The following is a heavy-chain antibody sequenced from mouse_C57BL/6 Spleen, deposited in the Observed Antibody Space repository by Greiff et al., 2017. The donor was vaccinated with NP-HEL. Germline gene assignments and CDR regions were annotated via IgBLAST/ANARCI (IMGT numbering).Heavy chain of an antibody. J-gene: IGHJ1*03. CDR1: GFTFSDYG. CDR3: ARERRRYFDV. V-gene: IGHV5-17*01. CDR2: ISSGSSTI. Sequence: EVKLVESGGGLVKPGGSLKLSCAASGFTFSDYGMHWVRQAPEKGLEWVAYISSGSSTIYYADTVKGRFTISRDNAKNTLVLQMTSLRSEDTAMYYCARERRRYFDVWGTGTTVTVSS.